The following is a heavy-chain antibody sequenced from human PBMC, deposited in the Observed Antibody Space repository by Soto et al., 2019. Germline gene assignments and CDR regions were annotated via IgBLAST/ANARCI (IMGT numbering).Heavy chain of an antibody. CDR3: ARVKAVAKTMDY. J-gene: IGHJ4*02. CDR1: GYTFTGYY. CDR2: INPNSGGT. Sequence: ASVKVSCKASGYTFTGYYMHWVRQAPGQGLEWMGWINPNSGGTNYAQKFQGRVTMTRDTSISTAYMELSRLRSDDTAVYYCARVKAVAKTMDYWGQGTLVTVSS. V-gene: IGHV1-2*02. D-gene: IGHD6-19*01.